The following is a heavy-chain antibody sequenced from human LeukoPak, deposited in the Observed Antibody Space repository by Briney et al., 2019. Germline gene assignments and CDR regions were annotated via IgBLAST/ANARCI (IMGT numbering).Heavy chain of an antibody. CDR1: GGSFSGYY. Sequence: SETLSLTCAVYGGSFSGYYWSWIRQPPGKGLEWIGEINHSGSTNYNPSLKSRVTISVDTSKNQFSLKLSSVTAADTAVYYCARRHARAAPLMWGQGTLVTVSS. CDR2: INHSGST. D-gene: IGHD6-6*01. V-gene: IGHV4-34*01. CDR3: ARRHARAAPLM. J-gene: IGHJ4*02.